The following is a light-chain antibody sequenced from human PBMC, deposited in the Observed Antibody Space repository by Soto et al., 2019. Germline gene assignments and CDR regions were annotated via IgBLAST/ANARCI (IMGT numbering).Light chain of an antibody. CDR1: QGISSA. CDR3: QQFNSYPWT. J-gene: IGKJ1*01. CDR2: DAS. V-gene: IGKV1-13*02. Sequence: AIQLTQSPSSLSASVGDRVTITCRASQGISSALAWYQQKPGKAPKLLIYDASSLESGVPSRFSGSGSGTDFTITISSLQPEDFATYYYQQFNSYPWTFGQGTKVEIK.